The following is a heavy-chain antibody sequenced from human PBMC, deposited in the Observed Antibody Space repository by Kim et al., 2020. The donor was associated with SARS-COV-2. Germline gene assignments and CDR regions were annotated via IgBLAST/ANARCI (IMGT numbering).Heavy chain of an antibody. CDR1: GFTFSNAW. J-gene: IGHJ4*02. CDR2: IKSKTDGGTT. Sequence: GGSLRLSCAASGFTFSNAWMSWVRQAPGKGLEWVGRIKSKTDGGTTDYAAPVKGRFTISRDDSKNTLYLQMNSLKTEDTAVYYCTTTDHQWELLAWGIPDYFDYWGQGTLVTVSS. V-gene: IGHV3-15*01. D-gene: IGHD1-26*01. CDR3: TTTDHQWELLAWGIPDYFDY.